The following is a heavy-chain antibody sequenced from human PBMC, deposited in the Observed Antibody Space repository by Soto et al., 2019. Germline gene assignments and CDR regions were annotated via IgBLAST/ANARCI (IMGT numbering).Heavy chain of an antibody. J-gene: IGHJ2*01. CDR2: FSGSGVT. Sequence: PSETLSLTCTVSGGTINSYYWNWIRQPPGKGLEWIGYFSGSGVTNYNPSLKSRLSISADTSRTQLFLTLTSVTAEDTAVYYCASARCSGSNCYSGPHNWSFALWGRGTQVTVSS. D-gene: IGHD2-15*01. CDR3: ASARCSGSNCYSGPHNWSFAL. V-gene: IGHV4-4*08. CDR1: GGTINSYY.